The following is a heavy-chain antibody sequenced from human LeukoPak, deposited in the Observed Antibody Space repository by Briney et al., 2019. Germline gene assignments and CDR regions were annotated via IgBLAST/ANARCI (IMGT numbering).Heavy chain of an antibody. Sequence: GGSLRLSCAASGFTFSSYEMNWVRQAPGKGLEWVSYISSSGSTIYYADSVKGRFTISRDNAKNSLYLQMTSLRAEDTAVYYCARGSITMVRGVITAYYDNGMDVWGKGTTVT. CDR1: GFTFSSYE. CDR2: ISSSGSTI. J-gene: IGHJ6*01. D-gene: IGHD3-10*01. CDR3: ARGSITMVRGVITAYYDNGMDV. V-gene: IGHV3-48*03.